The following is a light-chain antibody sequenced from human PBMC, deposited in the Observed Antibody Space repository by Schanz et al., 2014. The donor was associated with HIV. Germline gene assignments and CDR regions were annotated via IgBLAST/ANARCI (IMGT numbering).Light chain of an antibody. CDR2: EAS. Sequence: DIQMTQSPSILYASVGDRITITCRASQSISDSLAWYQQKPGKAPNLLISEASILESGVPSRFSGSGSGTDFTLTISSLQPEDFATYYCQQANSVPLTFGGGTKVEIK. CDR3: QQANSVPLT. J-gene: IGKJ4*01. CDR1: QSISDS. V-gene: IGKV1-5*03.